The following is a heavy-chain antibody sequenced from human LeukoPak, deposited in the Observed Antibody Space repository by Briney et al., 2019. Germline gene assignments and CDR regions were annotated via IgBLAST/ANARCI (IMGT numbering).Heavy chain of an antibody. J-gene: IGHJ4*02. Sequence: GGSLRLSCTASGFSFTTYWMAWVRQTPGKGLEWVSSISSSSSYIYYADSVKGRFTISRDNAKNSLYLQMNSLRAEDTAVYYCATGGNGYDSPIDYWGQGTLVTVSS. CDR2: ISSSSSYI. V-gene: IGHV3-21*01. CDR1: GFSFTTYW. CDR3: ATGGNGYDSPIDY. D-gene: IGHD5-12*01.